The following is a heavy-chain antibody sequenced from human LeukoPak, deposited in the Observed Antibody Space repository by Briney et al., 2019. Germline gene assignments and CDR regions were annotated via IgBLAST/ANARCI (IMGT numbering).Heavy chain of an antibody. D-gene: IGHD2-8*01. Sequence: ASVKVSCKASGYTFTSYGISWVRQAPGQGLEWMGWISAYNGNTNYAQKLQGRVTMTTDTSTSTAYMELRSLRSDDTAVYYCARGGGYCTNGVCPGTDYYYYHMDVWGKGATVTVSS. CDR1: GYTFTSYG. V-gene: IGHV1-18*01. J-gene: IGHJ6*03. CDR3: ARGGGYCTNGVCPGTDYYYYHMDV. CDR2: ISAYNGNT.